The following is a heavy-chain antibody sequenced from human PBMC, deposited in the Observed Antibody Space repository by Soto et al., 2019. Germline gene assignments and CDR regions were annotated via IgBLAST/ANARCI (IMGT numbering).Heavy chain of an antibody. J-gene: IGHJ4*02. CDR3: ASLPRL. Sequence: QLQLQESGSGLVKPSQTLSLTCAVSGGSISLGGYSWSWIRQPPGKGLEWIGYIYHSGSTYYNPSLKSRLTIPVDRSKNQFPRKLRSVTAAAPAVYSCASLPRLWGQGTLVTVPS. CDR1: GGSISLGGYS. V-gene: IGHV4-30-2*01. CDR2: IYHSGST.